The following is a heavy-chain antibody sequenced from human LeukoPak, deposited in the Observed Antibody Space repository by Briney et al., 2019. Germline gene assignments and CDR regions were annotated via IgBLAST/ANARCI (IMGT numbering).Heavy chain of an antibody. CDR2: INHNGNVN. V-gene: IGHV3-7*03. D-gene: IGHD2-2*01. CDR1: GFTFSSYW. J-gene: IGHJ4*02. Sequence: GGSLRLSCAASGFTFSSYWMNWARQAPGKGLEWVASINHNGNVNYYVDSVKGRFTISRDNAKNSLYLQMSNLRAEDTAVYFCARSPRPYCSSTSCYAEDYWGQGTLVTVSS. CDR3: ARSPRPYCSSTSCYAEDY.